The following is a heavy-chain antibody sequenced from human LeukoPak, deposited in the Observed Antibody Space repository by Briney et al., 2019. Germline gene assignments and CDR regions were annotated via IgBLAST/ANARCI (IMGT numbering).Heavy chain of an antibody. CDR3: ARSDYGGNSARFDY. V-gene: IGHV3-20*04. D-gene: IGHD4-23*01. CDR1: GCTFDDYG. CDR2: INWNGGST. Sequence: GGSLRLFCAASGCTFDDYGMSWVRQAPGKGLEWVSGINWNGGSTGYADSVKGRFTISRDNAKNSLYLQMNSLRAEDTALYYCARSDYGGNSARFDYWGQGTLVTVSS. J-gene: IGHJ4*02.